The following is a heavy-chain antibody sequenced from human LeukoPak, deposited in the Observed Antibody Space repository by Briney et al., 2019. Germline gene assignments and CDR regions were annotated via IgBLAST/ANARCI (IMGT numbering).Heavy chain of an antibody. D-gene: IGHD5-18*01. V-gene: IGHV4-61*02. CDR1: GGSISSGTYY. CDR3: ARTTEGGYTYGYFYYYYMDV. Sequence: SETLSLTCTVSGGSISSGTYYWSWIRQPAGKGLEWIGRISNSGSTNYNRGSTNYNPSLESRVTISLSTSKNQVSLKVSSVTAADTAVYYRARTTEGGYTYGYFYYYYMDVWGKGTTVTISS. J-gene: IGHJ6*03. CDR2: ISNSGSTNYNRGST.